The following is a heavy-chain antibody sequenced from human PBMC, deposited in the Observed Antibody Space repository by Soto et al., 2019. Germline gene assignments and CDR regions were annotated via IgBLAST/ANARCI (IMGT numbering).Heavy chain of an antibody. D-gene: IGHD3-16*02. V-gene: IGHV2-26*01. CDR2: IFSNDEK. CDR3: ARIGAGDYVWGSYRYEAFDI. Sequence: SGPTLVNPTETLTLTCTVSGFSLSSARMGVSWIRQPPGKALEWLAHIFSNDEKSYSTSLKSRLTISKDTSKSQVVLTMTNMDPVDTATYYCARIGAGDYVWGSYRYEAFDIWGQGTMVTVS. J-gene: IGHJ3*02. CDR1: GFSLSSARMG.